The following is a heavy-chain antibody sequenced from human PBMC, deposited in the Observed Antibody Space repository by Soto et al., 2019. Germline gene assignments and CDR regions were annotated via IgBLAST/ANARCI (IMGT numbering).Heavy chain of an antibody. D-gene: IGHD5-12*01. V-gene: IGHV1-3*01. J-gene: IGHJ6*02. CDR2: INAGNGNT. CDR3: ARIRGYDYYYYYGMDV. Sequence: ASVKVSCKASGYTSTSYAMHWVRQAPGQRLEWMGWINAGNGNTKYSQKFQGRVTITRDTSASTAYMELSSLRSEDTAVYYCARIRGYDYYYYYGMDVWGQGTTVTVSS. CDR1: GYTSTSYA.